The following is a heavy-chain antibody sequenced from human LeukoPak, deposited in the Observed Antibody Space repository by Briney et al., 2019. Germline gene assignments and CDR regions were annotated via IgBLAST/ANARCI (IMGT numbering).Heavy chain of an antibody. V-gene: IGHV1-18*01. CDR2: ISAYNGNT. Sequence: ASVKVSCKASGYTFTSYGISWVRQAPGQGLEWMGWISAYNGNTNYAQKLQGRVTMTRDTSISTAYMELSRLRSDDTAVYYCASLGQASYMDVWGKGTTVTVSS. CDR1: GYTFTSYG. J-gene: IGHJ6*03. CDR3: ASLGQASYMDV.